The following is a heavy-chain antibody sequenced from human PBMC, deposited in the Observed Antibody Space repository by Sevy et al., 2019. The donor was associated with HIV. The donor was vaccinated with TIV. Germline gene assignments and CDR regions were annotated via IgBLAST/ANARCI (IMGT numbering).Heavy chain of an antibody. J-gene: IGHJ6*02. CDR1: GLTFSNAW. V-gene: IGHV3-15*07. CDR2: IKSIADGGTT. Sequence: GGSLRLSCAASGLTFSNAWMNWVRQAPGKGLEWVGRIKSIADGGTTGYAAPVKGRFTISRDDSKNTLYLQMNSLKTEDTALYYCTSDGLTTEGYYGMDVWGQGTTVTVSS. CDR3: TSDGLTTEGYYGMDV. D-gene: IGHD4-17*01.